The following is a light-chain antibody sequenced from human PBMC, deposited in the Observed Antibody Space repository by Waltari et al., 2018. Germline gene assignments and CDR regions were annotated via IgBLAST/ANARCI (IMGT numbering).Light chain of an antibody. Sequence: QSALTQPRSVSGSLGQSVTISCTGAGSVVGRYNYVSWYQPLPGKAPKLMIYDVTTRPSGVPDRFSGSKSGNTASLTISGLQADDEADYYCCSYAGTYTVILFGGGTRLTVL. CDR2: DVT. CDR1: GSVVGRYNY. J-gene: IGLJ2*01. CDR3: CSYAGTYTVIL. V-gene: IGLV2-11*01.